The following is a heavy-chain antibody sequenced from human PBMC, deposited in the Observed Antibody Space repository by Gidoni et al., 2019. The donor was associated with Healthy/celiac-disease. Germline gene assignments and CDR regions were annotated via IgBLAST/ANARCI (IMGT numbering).Heavy chain of an antibody. CDR1: GGSFSGYY. Sequence: QVQLQQWGAGLLKPSETLSLTCAVYGGSFSGYYWSWIRQPPGKGLEWIGEINHSGSTNYNPSLKSRVTISVDTSKNQFSLKLSSVTAADTAVYYCAREQYYYDSSGYYRGWFDPWGQGTLVTVSS. CDR3: AREQYYYDSSGYYRGWFDP. D-gene: IGHD3-22*01. CDR2: INHSGST. V-gene: IGHV4-34*01. J-gene: IGHJ5*02.